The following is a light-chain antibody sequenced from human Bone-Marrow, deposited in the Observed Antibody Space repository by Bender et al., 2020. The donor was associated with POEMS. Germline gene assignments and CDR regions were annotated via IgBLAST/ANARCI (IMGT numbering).Light chain of an antibody. V-gene: IGLV2-14*02. J-gene: IGLJ2*01. CDR3: NSYRSTSPLGV. CDR2: DVS. CDR1: SSDVGSYNL. Sequence: QSALTQPASVSGSPGQSITISCTGTSSDVGSYNLVSWYQQHPGKAPKLIIYDVSYRPSGVSNRFSASKSGNTASLTISGLQTEDEADYYCNSYRSTSPLGVFGGGTRVTVL.